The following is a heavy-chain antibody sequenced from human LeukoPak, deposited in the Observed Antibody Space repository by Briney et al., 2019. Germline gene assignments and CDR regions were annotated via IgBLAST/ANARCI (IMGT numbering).Heavy chain of an antibody. CDR2: FSATDGSA. V-gene: IGHV3-23*01. D-gene: IGHD6-13*01. CDR3: AKAGIASAGTGAFDV. CDR1: GFTVSSYG. Sequence: GGSLRLSCAASGFTVSSYGMTWVCQAPGMGLEWVSAFSATDGSAKYAESVKGRFTISRDNSKNSLYLQMNSLRDDDTAVYYCAKAGIASAGTGAFDVWGQGTMVTVSS. J-gene: IGHJ3*01.